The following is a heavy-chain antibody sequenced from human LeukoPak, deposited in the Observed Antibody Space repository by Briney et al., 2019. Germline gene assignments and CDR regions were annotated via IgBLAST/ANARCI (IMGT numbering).Heavy chain of an antibody. CDR1: GFTFISNA. J-gene: IGHJ4*02. Sequence: GRSLRLSRAASGFTFISNAMSWVRQTPGKGLEWVSAIIAMGDSTSHPDSVKGRFTISRDHSKNILHLQMHCLRAEHTAIYYCAQENYGDLRTWGQGRLVTVSS. V-gene: IGHV3-23*01. CDR3: AQENYGDLRT. CDR2: IIAMGDST. D-gene: IGHD4-17*01.